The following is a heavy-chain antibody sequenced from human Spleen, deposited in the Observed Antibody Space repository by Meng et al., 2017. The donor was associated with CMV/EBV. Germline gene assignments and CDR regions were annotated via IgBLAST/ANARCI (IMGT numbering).Heavy chain of an antibody. D-gene: IGHD1-7*01. J-gene: IGHJ4*02. V-gene: IGHV3-11*04. CDR2: ISSSGSTI. Sequence: GESLKISCAASGFNVGDHYMNWVRQAPGKGLEWVSYISSSGSTIYYADSVKGRFTISRDNAKNSLYLQMNSLRAEDTAVYYCARGTTGYFDYWGQGTLVTVSS. CDR3: ARGTTGYFDY. CDR1: GFNVGDHY.